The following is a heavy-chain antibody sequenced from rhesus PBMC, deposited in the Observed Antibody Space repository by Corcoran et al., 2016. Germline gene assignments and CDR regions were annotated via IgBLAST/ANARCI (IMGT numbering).Heavy chain of an antibody. CDR2: SYGSGSTT. CDR1: GASISSNY. CDR3: ARDQGDFGVVITLDS. J-gene: IGHJ4*01. Sequence: QVQLQESGPGLVKPSETLPLTCAVSGASISSNYWSWIRQAPGKGLEGIGSSYGSGSTTHHTPPRKSLVTMSIATSKNRFSQRLSSVTAADTAVYYRARDQGDFGVVITLDSRGQGVLVTVSS. D-gene: IGHD3-3*01. V-gene: IGHV4S2*01.